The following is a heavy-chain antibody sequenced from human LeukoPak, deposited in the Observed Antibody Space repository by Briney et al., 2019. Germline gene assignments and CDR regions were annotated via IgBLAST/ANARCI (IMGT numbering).Heavy chain of an antibody. V-gene: IGHV4-59*01. Sequence: SETLSLTCPVSGGSIRSYYWNWIRQPPGKGLEWVGFISYSGYTSYSPSLKSRVAISVDTAKSQFSLRLNSMTAADTAIYYCARGRNDNGGMFFDSWAQGNLVTVSS. CDR1: GGSIRSYY. CDR3: ARGRNDNGGMFFDS. J-gene: IGHJ4*02. CDR2: ISYSGYT. D-gene: IGHD4-23*01.